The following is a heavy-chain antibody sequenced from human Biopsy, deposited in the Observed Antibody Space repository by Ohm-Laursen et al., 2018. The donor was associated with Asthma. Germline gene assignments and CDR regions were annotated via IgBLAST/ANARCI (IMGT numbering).Heavy chain of an antibody. CDR2: ISWNSGSI. Sequence: SLRLSCSASGFTFDDYAMHWVRQAPGKGLEWVSGISWNSGSIGYADSVKGRFTISRDNAKNSLYLQMNSLRAEDTALYYCAKDSSGYYLNYFDYWGQGIPVTVSS. CDR3: AKDSSGYYLNYFDY. J-gene: IGHJ4*02. D-gene: IGHD3-22*01. CDR1: GFTFDDYA. V-gene: IGHV3-9*01.